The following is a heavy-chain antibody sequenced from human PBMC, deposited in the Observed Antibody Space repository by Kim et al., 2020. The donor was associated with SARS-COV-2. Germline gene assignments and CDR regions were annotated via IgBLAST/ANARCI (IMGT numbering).Heavy chain of an antibody. D-gene: IGHD6-13*01. CDR2: ITHDGGGP. Sequence: GGSLRLSCAASGFTFNNFDMAWVRQAPGKGLEWVSGITHDGGGPYYADSVKGRFTISRDNSKNTLYLQMNSLRAEDTAVYYCAKDVTCRSSWYYFDHWGQGTLLPVSS. J-gene: IGHJ4*02. CDR3: AKDVTCRSSWYYFDH. CDR1: GFTFNNFD. V-gene: IGHV3-23*01.